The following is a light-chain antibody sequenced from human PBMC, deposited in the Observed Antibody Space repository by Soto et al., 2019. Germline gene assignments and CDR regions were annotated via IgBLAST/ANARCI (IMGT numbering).Light chain of an antibody. Sequence: SYELTQPPSMSVAPGQTASITCGGNNIGTKSVHWYQQKPGQAPVLVVYEDSDRPSGIPERFSGSISGNTATLTIIRVEAGDEADYYCQVWDSSSDQHVFGTGTKLTVL. CDR3: QVWDSSSDQHV. CDR2: EDS. CDR1: NIGTKS. V-gene: IGLV3-21*02. J-gene: IGLJ1*01.